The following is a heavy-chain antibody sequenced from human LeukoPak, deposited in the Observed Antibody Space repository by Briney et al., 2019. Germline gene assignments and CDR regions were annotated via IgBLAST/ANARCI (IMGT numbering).Heavy chain of an antibody. J-gene: IGHJ4*02. CDR3: AKDGSGSWVPYYFDY. V-gene: IGHV3-23*01. CDR1: VVTSTGDA. CDR2: ITGSGGGT. Sequence: GASLRLSSAASVVTSTGDATSWVRHAPGKGREWGSAITGSGGGTSSTAPVQRRFTISRDHSKSPLYLPINSLRAEDTAVYYCAKDGSGSWVPYYFDYWGQGNLVTVSS. D-gene: IGHD6-13*01.